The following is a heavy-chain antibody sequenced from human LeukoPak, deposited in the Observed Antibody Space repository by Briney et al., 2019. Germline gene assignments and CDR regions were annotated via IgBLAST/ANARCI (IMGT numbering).Heavy chain of an antibody. CDR2: ISGSGGST. D-gene: IGHD3-10*01. J-gene: IGHJ2*01. CDR3: AKDLSIYGPYWSFDL. CDR1: GFTFSSYA. V-gene: IGHV3-23*01. Sequence: GGSLRLSCAASGFTFSSYAMSWVRQAPWKGLEWVSTISGSGGSTYYADSVKGRFTISRDNSKNTLYLQMKSLRAEDSAVYYCAKDLSIYGPYWSFDLWGRGTLVTVSS.